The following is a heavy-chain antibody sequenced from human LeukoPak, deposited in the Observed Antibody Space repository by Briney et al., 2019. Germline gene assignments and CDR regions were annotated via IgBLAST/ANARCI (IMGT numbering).Heavy chain of an antibody. CDR2: IYADGKA. CDR3: ARRSSTLYEGC. V-gene: IGHV3-53*01. D-gene: IGHD6-13*01. Sequence: GGSLRLSCAVSGFDVKDNHMYWVRQGPRKGLEWVSIIYADGKAYYADSVKGRFTISRDTSENTLSLQINSLRAEDTAAYHCARRSSTLYEGCWGRGTLVTVSS. J-gene: IGHJ4*02. CDR1: GFDVKDNH.